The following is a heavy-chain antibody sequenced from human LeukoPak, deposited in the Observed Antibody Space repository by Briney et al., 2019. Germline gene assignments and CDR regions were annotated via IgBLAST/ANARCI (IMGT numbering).Heavy chain of an antibody. CDR2: ISYDGSNK. D-gene: IGHD3-22*01. Sequence: GRSLRLSCAASGFTFSSYGMHWVRQAPGKGLEWVAVISYDGSNKYYADSVKGRFTISRDNSKNTLYLQMNSLRAEDTAVYYCAKEDYDSSGYYYYRFDYWGQGTLVTASS. CDR3: AKEDYDSSGYYYYRFDY. CDR1: GFTFSSYG. V-gene: IGHV3-30*18. J-gene: IGHJ4*02.